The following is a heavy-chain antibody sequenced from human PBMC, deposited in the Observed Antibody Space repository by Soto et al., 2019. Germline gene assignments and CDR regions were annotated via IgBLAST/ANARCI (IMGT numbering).Heavy chain of an antibody. J-gene: IGHJ6*03. CDR2: INPSGGST. D-gene: IGHD3-3*01. CDR1: GYTFTSYY. CDR3: ARDGTYYDFWSGYYYYYYYMDV. V-gene: IGHV1-46*03. Sequence: APVKVSCKASGYTFTSYYMHWVRQAPGQGLEWMGIINPSGGSTSYAQKFQGRVTMTRDTSTSTVYMELSSLRSEDTAVYYCARDGTYYDFWSGYYYYYYYMDVWGKGTTVTVSS.